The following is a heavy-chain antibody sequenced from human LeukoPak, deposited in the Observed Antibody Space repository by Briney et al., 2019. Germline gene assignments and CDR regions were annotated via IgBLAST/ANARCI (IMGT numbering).Heavy chain of an antibody. CDR3: AQNEGIASNWFDP. CDR1: GGTFSSYA. J-gene: IGHJ5*02. D-gene: IGHD6-13*01. Sequence: SVKVSCKASGGTFSSYAISWVRQAPGQGLEWMGGIIPIFGTANYAQKFQGRVTITADECTSTAYMELSSLRSEDTAVYYCAQNEGIASNWFDPWGQGTLVTVSS. CDR2: IIPIFGTA. V-gene: IGHV1-69*13.